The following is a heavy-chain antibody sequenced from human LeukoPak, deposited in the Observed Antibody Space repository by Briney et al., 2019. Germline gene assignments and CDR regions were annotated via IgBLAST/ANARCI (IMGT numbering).Heavy chain of an antibody. J-gene: IGHJ5*01. CDR3: AKPISGGLAVTADWFHP. Sequence: GGSLRLSCAASGFAFSVYAMSWLRQPPGKRLEWVSTINANSGTTSYAASVRGRFSISRDNSKNTLYLQLNTLRADDTATYHCAKPISGGLAVTADWFHPWGQGTLVVVSS. CDR2: INANSGTT. CDR1: GFAFSVYA. D-gene: IGHD6-19*01. V-gene: IGHV3-23*01.